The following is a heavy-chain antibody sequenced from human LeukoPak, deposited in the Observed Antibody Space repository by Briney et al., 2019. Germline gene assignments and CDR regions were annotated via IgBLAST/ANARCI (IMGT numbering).Heavy chain of an antibody. CDR3: ATQYYYDSSGYYREHDY. V-gene: IGHV3-74*01. CDR2: INSDGSTT. D-gene: IGHD3-22*01. J-gene: IGHJ4*02. CDR1: GFTFSNFA. Sequence: PGRSLRLSCAASGFTFSNFAVHWVRHAPGKGLVWVSRINSDGSTTSYADSVKGRFTISRDNAKNTLYLQMNSLRAEDTAVYFCATQYYYDSSGYYREHDYWGQGTPVTVSS.